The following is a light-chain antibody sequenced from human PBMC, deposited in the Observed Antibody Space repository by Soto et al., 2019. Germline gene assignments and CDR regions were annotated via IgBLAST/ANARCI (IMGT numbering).Light chain of an antibody. J-gene: IGLJ1*01. CDR3: QSYVSSVTLRV. CDR1: SSNIGAGYD. CDR2: GNS. Sequence: QSVLTQPPSVSGAPGQRVTISCTGSSSNIGAGYDVHWYQQLPGTAPKLLIYGNSNRPSGVPDRFSGAKSGTSASLAITGLQADDEAGYYCQSYVSSVTLRVFGTGTKLTVL. V-gene: IGLV1-40*01.